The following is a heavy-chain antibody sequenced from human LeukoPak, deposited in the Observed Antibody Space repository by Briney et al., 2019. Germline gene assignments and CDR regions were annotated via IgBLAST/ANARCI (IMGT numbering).Heavy chain of an antibody. J-gene: IGHJ4*02. D-gene: IGHD2-2*01. V-gene: IGHV1-2*06. CDR2: IKPNSGGT. CDR3: ARLVLVPAADGEFDY. Sequence: MXXVXXAXGEGGEWMXRIKPNSGGTKYAQKFQGRVTINRETSIRTDYMELRRLRYGGTAVYYCARLVLVPAADGEFDYWGQGTLVTVSS.